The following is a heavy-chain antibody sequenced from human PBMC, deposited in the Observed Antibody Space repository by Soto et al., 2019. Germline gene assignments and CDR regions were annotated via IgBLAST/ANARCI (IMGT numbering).Heavy chain of an antibody. Sequence: GGSLRLSCAPSRFTVHGNYMTWVRQASGKGLEWVSHVSWGGGNRFYADSVQGRFTISRDNSKSSLYLQMNSLRTEDTAVYFCVQGASGAGFVFDLWGLGTTVTVSS. J-gene: IGHJ3*01. CDR1: RFTVHGNY. CDR3: VQGASGAGFVFDL. D-gene: IGHD3-16*01. V-gene: IGHV3-43*01. CDR2: VSWGGGNR.